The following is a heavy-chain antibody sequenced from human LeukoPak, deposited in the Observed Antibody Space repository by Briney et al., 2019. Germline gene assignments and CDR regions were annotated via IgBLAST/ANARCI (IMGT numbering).Heavy chain of an antibody. V-gene: IGHV4-39*07. Sequence: SETLSLTCTVSGGSISSSSYYWGWIRQPPGKGLEWIGSIYYSGSTYYNPSLKSRVTISVDTSKNQFSLKLSSVTAADTAVYYCARDRITFGGVIVIPSAFDIWGQGTMVTVSS. J-gene: IGHJ3*02. CDR3: ARDRITFGGVIVIPSAFDI. CDR2: IYYSGST. D-gene: IGHD3-16*02. CDR1: GGSISSSSYY.